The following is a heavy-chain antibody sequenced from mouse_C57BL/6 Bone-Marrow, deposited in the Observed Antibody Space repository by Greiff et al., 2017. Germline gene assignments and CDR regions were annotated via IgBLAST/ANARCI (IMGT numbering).Heavy chain of an antibody. CDR1: GYTFTGYG. D-gene: IGHD1-2*01. V-gene: IGHV1-76*01. CDR2: IYPGSGNT. Sequence: VLGVESGAELARPGASVKLSCKASGYTFTGYGINWVKQRTGQGLEWIARIYPGSGNTYYNEKFKGKATLTAEKSSSTAYMELSSLTSEDSAVYFCANYYCLAVMDYWGQGTSVTVSS. J-gene: IGHJ4*01. CDR3: ANYYCLAVMDY.